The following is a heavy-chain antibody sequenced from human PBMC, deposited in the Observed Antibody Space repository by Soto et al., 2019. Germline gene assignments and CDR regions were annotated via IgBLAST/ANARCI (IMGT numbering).Heavy chain of an antibody. J-gene: IGHJ3*02. D-gene: IGHD2-2*01. CDR1: GFTFSSYS. CDR3: ARDLPGYCSSTSCFSGAFDI. CDR2: ISSSSSYI. V-gene: IGHV3-21*01. Sequence: GGSLRLSCAASGFTFSSYSMNWVRQAPGKGLEWVSSISSSSSYIYYADSVKGRFTISRDNAKNSLYLQMNSLRAEDTAVYYCARDLPGYCSSTSCFSGAFDIWGQGTMVTVSS.